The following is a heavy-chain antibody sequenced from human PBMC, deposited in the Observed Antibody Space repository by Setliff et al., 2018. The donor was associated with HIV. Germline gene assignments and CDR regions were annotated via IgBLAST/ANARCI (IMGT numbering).Heavy chain of an antibody. CDR3: ARGRGSSSSWPIDY. V-gene: IGHV4-39*01. J-gene: IGHJ4*02. Sequence: SETLSLTCTVSGGSISSTSYYWGWIRQPPGTGLEWIGSISSSGDTYYNPSLKSRVTTSVDTPKNQFSLKLNSVTAADTAVYFCARGRGSSSSWPIDYWGQGTLVTVSS. CDR1: GGSISSTSYY. CDR2: ISSSGDT. D-gene: IGHD6-13*01.